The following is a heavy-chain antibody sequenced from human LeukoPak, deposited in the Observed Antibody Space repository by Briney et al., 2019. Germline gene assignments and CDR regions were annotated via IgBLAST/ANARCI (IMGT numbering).Heavy chain of an antibody. D-gene: IGHD3-10*01. Sequence: SETLSLTCAVSGYSISSGYYWGWIRQPPGKGLEWIGSIYHSGSTYYNPSLKSRVTISVDTSKNQFSLKPSSVTAADTAVYYCARGGLLWFGELSLGGQGTLVTVSS. V-gene: IGHV4-38-2*01. CDR1: GYSISSGYY. CDR2: IYHSGST. CDR3: ARGGLLWFGELSL. J-gene: IGHJ4*02.